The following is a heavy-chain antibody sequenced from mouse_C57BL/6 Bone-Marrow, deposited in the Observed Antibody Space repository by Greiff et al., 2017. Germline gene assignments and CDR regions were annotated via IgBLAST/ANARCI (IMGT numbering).Heavy chain of an antibody. CDR1: GFNIKDYY. CDR2: IDPADGDT. Sequence: DVQLQESGAELVRPGASVKLSCTASGFNIKDYYMHWVKQRPEQGLEWIGRIDPADGDTEYAPKFQGKATLTADTSSNTAYLQLGSLPSADTAVYYYTTNYGSSDWCFDVWGTGTTVTVSA. J-gene: IGHJ1*03. D-gene: IGHD1-1*01. CDR3: TTNYGSSDWCFDV. V-gene: IGHV14-1*01.